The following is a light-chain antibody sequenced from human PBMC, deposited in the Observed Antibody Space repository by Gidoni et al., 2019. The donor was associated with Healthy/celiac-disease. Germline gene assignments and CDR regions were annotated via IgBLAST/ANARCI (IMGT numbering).Light chain of an antibody. CDR1: QSVSSD. CDR3: QQRSNLPT. CDR2: DAS. Sequence: EIVLTQSPATLSLSPGERATLSCRASQSVSSDLAWYQQKPGQAPRLLIYDASNRATGIPARFSGSGSWTDFTLTLSSLEPEDFAVHYCQQRSNLPTFGPGTKVDIK. V-gene: IGKV3-11*01. J-gene: IGKJ3*01.